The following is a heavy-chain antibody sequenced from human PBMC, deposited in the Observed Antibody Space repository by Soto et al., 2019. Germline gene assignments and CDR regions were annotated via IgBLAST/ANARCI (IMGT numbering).Heavy chain of an antibody. D-gene: IGHD6-19*01. CDR3: AAVAGSWPHYYYYYYGMDV. J-gene: IGHJ6*02. CDR2: IVVGSGNT. Sequence: GVSVKVSCKASGFTFTSSSVQWVRQARGQRLEWIGWIVVGSGNTNYAQKFQERVTITRDMSTSTAYMELSSLRSEDTAVYYCAAVAGSWPHYYYYYYGMDVWGQGTTVTVSS. V-gene: IGHV1-58*01. CDR1: GFTFTSSS.